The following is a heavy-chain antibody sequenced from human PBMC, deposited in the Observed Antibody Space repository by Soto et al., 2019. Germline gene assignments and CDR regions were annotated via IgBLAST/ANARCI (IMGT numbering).Heavy chain of an antibody. CDR2: IDASSGYM. CDR3: ASDPVNHPSGLDV. D-gene: IGHD3-16*02. V-gene: IGHV3-21*01. CDR1: GFTFNTYA. J-gene: IGHJ6*02. Sequence: PGGSLRLSCVGSGFTFNTYAMNWVRQAPGKGLEWVSSIDASSGYMYYADSVKGRVTISRDNAKNSLYLQMNSLRAEDTAVYYCASDPVNHPSGLDVWGQGTTVTVSS.